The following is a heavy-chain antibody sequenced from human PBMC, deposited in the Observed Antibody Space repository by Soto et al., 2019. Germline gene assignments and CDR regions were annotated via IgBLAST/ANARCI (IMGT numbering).Heavy chain of an antibody. CDR3: TKGSPWTGRPSKY. CDR2: ISASGEAT. V-gene: IGHV3-23*01. D-gene: IGHD1-1*01. Sequence: PWGSLRLSCAASGFTFDNYGMSWVRQAPGKGLEWVSAISASGEATYYVASVKGRFTISRDNSMNTLNLQMNFLRVEDSAVYYCTKGSPWTGRPSKYWGQGTQVTVSS. CDR1: GFTFDNYG. J-gene: IGHJ4*02.